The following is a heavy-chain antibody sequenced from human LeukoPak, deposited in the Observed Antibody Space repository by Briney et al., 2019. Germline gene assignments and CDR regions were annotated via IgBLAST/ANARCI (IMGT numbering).Heavy chain of an antibody. Sequence: GRSLRLSCAASGFTFSSYTMCWVRQAPGKVLEWVAVISYDGSNKYYADSVKGRFTISSDNAKNSLDLQMNSLTAEDTAVYYCARDRYNNGPHLDYWGQGTLVTVSS. V-gene: IGHV3-30-3*01. D-gene: IGHD1-1*01. CDR1: GFTFSSYT. CDR3: ARDRYNNGPHLDY. J-gene: IGHJ4*02. CDR2: ISYDGSNK.